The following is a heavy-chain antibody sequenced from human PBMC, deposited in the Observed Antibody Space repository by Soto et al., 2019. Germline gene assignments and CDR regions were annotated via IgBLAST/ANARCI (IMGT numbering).Heavy chain of an antibody. D-gene: IGHD2-15*01. CDR2: FSSGGGGT. CDR1: GFTFSNYA. CDR3: TKANRYCSGANCFTFDY. Sequence: GGSLRLSCTASGFTFSNYAMSWVRQAPGKGLKWVSIFSSGGGGTYYADSVKGRFTISRDNSKNTLSLKINTLRAEDTAFFFCTKANRYCSGANCFTFDYWGLGTLVTVSS. J-gene: IGHJ4*02. V-gene: IGHV3-23*01.